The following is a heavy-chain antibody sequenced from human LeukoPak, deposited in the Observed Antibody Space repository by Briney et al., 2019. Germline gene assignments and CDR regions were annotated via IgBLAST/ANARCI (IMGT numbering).Heavy chain of an antibody. V-gene: IGHV4-31*03. D-gene: IGHD3-10*01. CDR3: ARPSGSSSYGMDV. CDR2: IYYSGST. CDR1: GGSISSGGYY. J-gene: IGHJ6*02. Sequence: PSETLSLTCTVSGGSISSGGYYWSWIRQHPGKGLEWIGYIYYSGSTYYNPSLKSRVTISVDTSKNQFSLKLSSVTAADTAVYYCARPSGSSSYGMDVWGQGTTVTVSS.